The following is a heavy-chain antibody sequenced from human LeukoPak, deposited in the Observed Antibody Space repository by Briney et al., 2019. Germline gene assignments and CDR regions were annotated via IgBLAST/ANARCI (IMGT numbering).Heavy chain of an antibody. Sequence: SETLSLTCAVYGGSFSGYYWSWIRQPPGKGLEWIGEINYSGSTNYNPSLKSRVTISVDTSKNQFSLKLSSVTAADTAVYYCARDVTMGKVWFDPWGQGTLVTVSS. CDR3: ARDVTMGKVWFDP. CDR2: INYSGST. CDR1: GGSFSGYY. V-gene: IGHV4-34*01. D-gene: IGHD3-10*01. J-gene: IGHJ5*02.